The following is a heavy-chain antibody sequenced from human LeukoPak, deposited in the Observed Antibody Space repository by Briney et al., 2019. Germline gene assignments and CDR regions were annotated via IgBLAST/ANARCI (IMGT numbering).Heavy chain of an antibody. CDR1: GFTFSSYA. CDR2: ISGSGGST. J-gene: IGHJ4*02. V-gene: IGHV3-23*01. D-gene: IGHD6-19*01. Sequence: ESGGGLVQPGGSLRLSCAASGFTFSSYAMSWVRQAPGKGLEWVSAISGSGGSTYYADSVKGRFTISRDNSKNTLYLQMNSLRAEDTAVYYCAKDRHSGWYVPDTDYFDYWGQGTLVTVSS. CDR3: AKDRHSGWYVPDTDYFDY.